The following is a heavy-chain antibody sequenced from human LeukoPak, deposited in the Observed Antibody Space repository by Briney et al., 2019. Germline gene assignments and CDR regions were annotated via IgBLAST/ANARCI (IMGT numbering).Heavy chain of an antibody. D-gene: IGHD6-19*01. J-gene: IGHJ4*02. Sequence: GGSLRLSCAASGFTFSSYWMHWVRQAPGKGLEWVAVIWYDGSNKYYADSVKGRFTISRDNSKNTLYLQMNSLRAEDTAVYYCARDPSLIGAVAGTQDYWGQGTLVTVSS. CDR3: ARDPSLIGAVAGTQDY. V-gene: IGHV3-33*08. CDR2: IWYDGSNK. CDR1: GFTFSSYW.